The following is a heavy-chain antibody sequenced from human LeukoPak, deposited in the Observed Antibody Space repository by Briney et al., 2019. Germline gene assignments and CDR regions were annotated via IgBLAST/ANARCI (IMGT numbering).Heavy chain of an antibody. Sequence: PSETLSLTCTVSGGSPSSSGYYWGWIRQPPGKGLEWIGIIYYSGRTYYDPSLKSRVTISLDTSKNQFSLKLSSVTAADTAVYYCARHREGPTYYFDYWGQGTLVNVSS. V-gene: IGHV4-39*01. CDR3: ARHREGPTYYFDY. CDR1: GGSPSSSGYY. J-gene: IGHJ4*02. D-gene: IGHD1-26*01. CDR2: IYYSGRT.